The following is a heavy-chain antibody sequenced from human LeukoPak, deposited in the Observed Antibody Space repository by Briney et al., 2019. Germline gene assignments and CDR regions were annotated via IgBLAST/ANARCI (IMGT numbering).Heavy chain of an antibody. J-gene: IGHJ6*03. CDR1: GFTFGSFA. Sequence: PGGSLRFSCEASGFTFGSFAMSWVRQAPGKGLEWVSGISGSGYYTYYADSVKGRFTISRDNSKNTLYIEMNSLRAEDTAVYYCAKDGSWGDYYFYFCMDVWGKGTTVTVSS. V-gene: IGHV3-23*01. CDR2: ISGSGYYT. D-gene: IGHD3-16*01. CDR3: AKDGSWGDYYFYFCMDV.